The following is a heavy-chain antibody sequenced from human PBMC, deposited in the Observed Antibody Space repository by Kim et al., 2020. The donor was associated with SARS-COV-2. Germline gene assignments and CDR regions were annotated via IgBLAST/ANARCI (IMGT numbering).Heavy chain of an antibody. D-gene: IGHD2-15*01. CDR1: GFTFSSYA. CDR3: ARDSTVGSAATPSFDY. Sequence: GGSLRLSCAASGFTFSSYAMHWVRQAPGKGLEWVAVISYDGSNKYYADSVKGRFTISRDNSKNTLYLQMNSLRAEDTAVYYCARDSTVGSAATPSFDYWGQGTLVTISS. V-gene: IGHV3-30*04. J-gene: IGHJ4*02. CDR2: ISYDGSNK.